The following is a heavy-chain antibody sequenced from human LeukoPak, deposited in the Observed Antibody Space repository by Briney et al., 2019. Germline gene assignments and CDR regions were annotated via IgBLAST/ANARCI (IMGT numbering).Heavy chain of an antibody. V-gene: IGHV1-2*02. D-gene: IGHD3-22*01. Sequence: ASVKVSCKASGYAFSTYAISWVRQAPGQGLEWMGWINPNSGGTNYAQKFQGRVTMTRDTSISTAYMELSRLRSDDTAVYYCARTYYYDSSGYPFDYWGQGTLVTVSS. CDR1: GYAFSTYA. CDR3: ARTYYYDSSGYPFDY. J-gene: IGHJ4*02. CDR2: INPNSGGT.